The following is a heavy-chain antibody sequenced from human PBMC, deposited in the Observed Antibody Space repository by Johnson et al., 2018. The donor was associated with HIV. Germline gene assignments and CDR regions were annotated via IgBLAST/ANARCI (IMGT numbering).Heavy chain of an antibody. CDR1: GFTVSSNY. J-gene: IGHJ3*02. D-gene: IGHD5-24*01. V-gene: IGHV3-66*01. CDR3: ARACRDGYTCDAFDI. CDR2: IFSGGTT. Sequence: VQLVESGGGLVQPGGSLRLSCAASGFTVSSNYMSWVRQAPWKGLEWVSVIFSGGTTYYADSVKGRFTISRDNSKNTLYLQMKSLRAEDTAVYYCARACRDGYTCDAFDIWGQGTMVTVSS.